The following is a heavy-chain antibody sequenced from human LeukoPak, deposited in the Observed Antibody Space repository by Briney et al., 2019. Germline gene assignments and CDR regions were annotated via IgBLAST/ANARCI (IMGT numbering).Heavy chain of an antibody. CDR3: ARERGITIFGVVKYYFDY. CDR1: GYTFTGYY. J-gene: IGHJ4*02. Sequence: ASVKVSCKASGYTFTGYYMHWVRQAPGQGLEWMGWIKPNNGGTNYAQKFQGRVTMTRDTSISTAYMELSRLRSDDTAVYYCARERGITIFGVVKYYFDYWGQGTLVTVSS. V-gene: IGHV1-2*02. D-gene: IGHD3-3*01. CDR2: IKPNNGGT.